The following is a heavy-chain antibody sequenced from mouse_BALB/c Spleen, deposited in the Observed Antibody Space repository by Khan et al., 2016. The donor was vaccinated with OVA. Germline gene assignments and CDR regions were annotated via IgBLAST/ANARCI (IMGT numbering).Heavy chain of an antibody. D-gene: IGHD2-2*01. CDR1: GFTFSSYA. V-gene: IGHV5-9-3*01. J-gene: IGHJ4*01. Sequence: EVELVESGGGSVKPGGSLKLSCSASGFTFSSYAMSWVRQTPEKRLELVATISSGGHYTFYPDSVKGRFTISSDNARNTLYLQMSSLRSEDTAMYYCARRLVDYYAMDYWGQGASVTVSS. CDR2: ISSGGHYT. CDR3: ARRLVDYYAMDY.